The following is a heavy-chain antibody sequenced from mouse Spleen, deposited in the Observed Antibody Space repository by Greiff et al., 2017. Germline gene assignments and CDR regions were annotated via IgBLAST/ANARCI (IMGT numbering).Heavy chain of an antibody. CDR1: GYSITSGYY. CDR3: ARDPFYDGYPDY. Sequence: EVQLMESGPGLVKPSQSLSLTCSVTGYSITSGYYWNWIRQFPGNKLEWMGYISYDGSNNYNPSLKNRISITRDTSKNQFFLKLNSVTAEDTATYYCARDPFYDGYPDYWGQGTTLTVSS. V-gene: IGHV3-6*01. D-gene: IGHD2-3*01. J-gene: IGHJ2*01. CDR2: ISYDGSN.